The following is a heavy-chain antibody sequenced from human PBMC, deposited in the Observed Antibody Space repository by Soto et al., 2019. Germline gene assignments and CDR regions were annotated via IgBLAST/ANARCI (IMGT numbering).Heavy chain of an antibody. V-gene: IGHV4-34*01. J-gene: IGHJ4*02. CDR1: GGSFSGYY. D-gene: IGHD6-13*01. CDR3: ARAIAALDY. Sequence: SETLSLTCAVYGGSFSGYYWSWIRQPPGKGLEWIGEINHSGSTNYNPSLKSRVTISVDTSKNQFSLKLSSVTAADTAVYYCARAIAALDYWGQGTLATVSS. CDR2: INHSGST.